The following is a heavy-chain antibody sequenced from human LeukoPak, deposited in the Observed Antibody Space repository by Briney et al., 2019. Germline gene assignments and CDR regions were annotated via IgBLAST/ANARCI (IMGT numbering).Heavy chain of an antibody. D-gene: IGHD5-18*01. CDR3: ARRTDTAMVNWFDP. CDR2: INRSGST. CDR1: GGSFSGYY. Sequence: SETLSLTCAVYGGSFSGYYWGWIRQPPGKGLEWIGEINRSGSTNYNPSLKSRVTISVDTSKNQFSLKLSSVTAADTAVYYCARRTDTAMVNWFDPWGQGTLVTVSS. V-gene: IGHV4-34*01. J-gene: IGHJ5*02.